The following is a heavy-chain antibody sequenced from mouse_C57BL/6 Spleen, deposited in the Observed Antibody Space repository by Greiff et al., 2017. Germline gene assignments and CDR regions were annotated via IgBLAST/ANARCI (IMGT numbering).Heavy chain of an antibody. V-gene: IGHV5-9*01. J-gene: IGHJ2*01. Sequence: DVQLQESGGGLVKPGGSLKLSCAASGFTFSSYTMSWVRQTPEKRLEWVATISGGGGNTYYPDSVKGRFTISRDNAKNTLYLQVSSLRSEDTALYYCARHYSNNYFDYWGQGTTLTVSS. CDR2: ISGGGGNT. D-gene: IGHD2-5*01. CDR3: ARHYSNNYFDY. CDR1: GFTFSSYT.